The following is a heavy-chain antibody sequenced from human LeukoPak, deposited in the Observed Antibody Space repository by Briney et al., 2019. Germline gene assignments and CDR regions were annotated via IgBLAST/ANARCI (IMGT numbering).Heavy chain of an antibody. CDR3: ARGPPRTYYDFWSGYLRCDY. V-gene: IGHV3-21*01. D-gene: IGHD3-3*01. J-gene: IGHJ4*02. CDR2: ISSSSSYI. Sequence: PGGSLRLSCAASGFTFSSYSMNWVRQAPGKGLEWVSSISSSSSYIYYADSVKGRFTISRDNAKNSLYLQRKSRRAEDTAVYYCARGPPRTYYDFWSGYLRCDYWGQGTLVTVSS. CDR1: GFTFSSYS.